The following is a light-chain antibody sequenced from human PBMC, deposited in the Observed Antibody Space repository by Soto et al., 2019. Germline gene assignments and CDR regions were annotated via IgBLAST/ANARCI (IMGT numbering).Light chain of an antibody. CDR3: SSYTSSSTYVV. CDR1: SSDVGGYNY. Sequence: QSALTQPASVSGSPGQSITISCTGTSSDVGGYNYVSWYQQHPGKAPKLMIYDVSNRPSGVSNRFSGSKSGKTASLTISGLQAEDDADYYCSSYTSSSTYVVFGGGTKGTVL. V-gene: IGLV2-14*01. J-gene: IGLJ2*01. CDR2: DVS.